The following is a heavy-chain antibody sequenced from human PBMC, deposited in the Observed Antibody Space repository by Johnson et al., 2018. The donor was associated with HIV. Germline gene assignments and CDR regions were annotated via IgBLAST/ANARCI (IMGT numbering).Heavy chain of an antibody. J-gene: IGHJ3*02. D-gene: IGHD4-17*01. CDR2: ISYDGSNK. CDR3: ARALTTDAFDI. CDR1: GFTFSSYA. Sequence: QVQLVESGGGVVRPGGSLRLSCAASGFTFSSYAMHWVRQAPGKGLEWVAVISYDGSNKYYADSVQGRFTISRDNSKNTLYLQMNSLRAEDTAVYYCARALTTDAFDIWGQGTMVTVSS. V-gene: IGHV3-30-3*01.